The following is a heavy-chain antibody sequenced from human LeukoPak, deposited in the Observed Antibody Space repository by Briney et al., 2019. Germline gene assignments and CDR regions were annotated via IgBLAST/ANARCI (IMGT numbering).Heavy chain of an antibody. CDR2: IKSKTDGGTT. V-gene: IGHV3-15*01. Sequence: GGSLRLSCAASGFTFSNAWMSWVRQAPGKGLEWVGRIKSKTDGGTTDYAAPVKGRFTISRDDSKNTLYLQMNGLKTEDTAVYYCTTDPADYRVGATLANYWGQGTLVTVSS. CDR1: GFTFSNAW. D-gene: IGHD1-26*01. J-gene: IGHJ4*02. CDR3: TTDPADYRVGATLANY.